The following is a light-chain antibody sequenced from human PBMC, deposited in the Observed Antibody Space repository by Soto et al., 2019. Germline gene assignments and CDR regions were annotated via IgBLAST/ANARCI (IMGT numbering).Light chain of an antibody. CDR3: QHSNTYPWT. J-gene: IGKJ1*01. CDR2: KAS. CDR1: QSISSW. V-gene: IGKV1-5*03. Sequence: DIQMTQSPSTLSASVGDRVTVTCRASQSISSWLAWYQQKAGKAPKLLIYKASALESGVPSRFSGSGSGTEFTLTISSLEPEDFATYYCQHSNTYPWTFGQGTKGAIK.